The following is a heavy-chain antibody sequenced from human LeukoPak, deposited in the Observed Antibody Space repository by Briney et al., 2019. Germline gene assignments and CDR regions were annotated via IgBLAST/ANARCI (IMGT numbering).Heavy chain of an antibody. V-gene: IGHV1-18*01. CDR1: GYTFTSYG. J-gene: IGHJ6*03. D-gene: IGHD3-10*01. CDR3: ASITMVRGVITDYYMDV. CDR2: ISAYNGNT. Sequence: ASVKVSCKASGYTFTSYGISWVRQAPGQGLEWMGWISAYNGNTNYAQKLQGRVTMTTDTSTSTAYMELRSLRSDDTAVYYCASITMVRGVITDYYMDVWGKGTTVTVSS.